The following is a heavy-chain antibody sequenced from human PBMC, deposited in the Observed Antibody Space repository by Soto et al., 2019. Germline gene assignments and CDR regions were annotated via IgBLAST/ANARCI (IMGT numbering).Heavy chain of an antibody. CDR1: GGSISSYY. D-gene: IGHD3-10*01. CDR2: IYYSGST. V-gene: IGHV4-59*01. Sequence: QVQLQESGPGLVKPSETLSLTCTVSGGSISSYYWSWIRQPPGKGLEWIGYIYYSGSTNYNPSLKSRVTLSVDTSKNQFSLKLSSVTAADTAVYYCARAPRTMYYYGSGHYYYYGMDVWGQGTTVTVSS. CDR3: ARAPRTMYYYGSGHYYYYGMDV. J-gene: IGHJ6*02.